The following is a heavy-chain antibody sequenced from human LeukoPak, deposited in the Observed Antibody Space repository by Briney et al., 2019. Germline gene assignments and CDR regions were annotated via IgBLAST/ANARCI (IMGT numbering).Heavy chain of an antibody. V-gene: IGHV3-23*01. CDR3: ANIPKGGLDY. D-gene: IGHD2-2*02. Sequence: GGSLRLSCAVSGFTFSSYWMHWARQPPGKGLVWVSAISGSGGSTYYADSVKGRFTISRDNSKNTLYLQMNSLRAEDTAVYYCANIPKGGLDYWGQGTLVTVSS. J-gene: IGHJ4*02. CDR1: GFTFSSYW. CDR2: ISGSGGST.